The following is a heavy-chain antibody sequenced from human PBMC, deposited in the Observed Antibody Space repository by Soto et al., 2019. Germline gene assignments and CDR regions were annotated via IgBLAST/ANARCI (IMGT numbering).Heavy chain of an antibody. V-gene: IGHV1-8*01. Sequence: QEQLEQSGAEVKKPGASVKVSCKASGFSFTSYDINWVRQATGQGLEWRGWMNPNSGNTGYAEKFQGRVTMTRDTAIGTAYMELTSLRADDTAVYYCARVPFLPVTQGKYYYHFIDVWGKGTTVTVS. CDR3: ARVPFLPVTQGKYYYHFIDV. CDR1: GFSFTSYD. D-gene: IGHD5-18*01. CDR2: MNPNSGNT. J-gene: IGHJ6*03.